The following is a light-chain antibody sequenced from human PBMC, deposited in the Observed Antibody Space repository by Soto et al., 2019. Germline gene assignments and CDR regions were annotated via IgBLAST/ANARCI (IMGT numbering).Light chain of an antibody. CDR1: QSISNY. V-gene: IGKV1-39*01. J-gene: IGKJ4*02. CDR2: AAS. Sequence: DIQMTQSPSSLSASVGDKVTITCRASQSISNYLNWYQQKPGKAPKLLIYAASSVQSGVPSRFSGSGSGTDFTLTISSLQPEDFATYYCQQSYSNPRTFGRGTKVAIK. CDR3: QQSYSNPRT.